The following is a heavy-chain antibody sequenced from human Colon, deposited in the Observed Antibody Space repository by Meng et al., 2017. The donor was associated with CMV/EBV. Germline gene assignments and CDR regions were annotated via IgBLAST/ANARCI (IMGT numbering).Heavy chain of an antibody. CDR2: INPNSGGT. V-gene: IGHV1-2*02. CDR1: GYSFVDYF. J-gene: IGHJ6*02. D-gene: IGHD3-22*01. CDR3: AKVYYYDSTNFAMDV. Sequence: ASVKVSCKASGYSFVDYFIHWVRQAPGQGLEWMGWINPNSGGTNYAQKFQGSVTLTRDTSINTAYMELSSLRSDDTAVYYCAKVYYYDSTNFAMDVWGPGTTVTVSS.